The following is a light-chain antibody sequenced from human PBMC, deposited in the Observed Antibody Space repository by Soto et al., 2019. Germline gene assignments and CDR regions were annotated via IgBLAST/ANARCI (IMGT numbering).Light chain of an antibody. J-gene: IGKJ3*01. V-gene: IGKV1-9*01. CDR2: AAS. CDR3: QQLNIYPFT. CDR1: QGISSY. Sequence: IQLTQSPSSLSASVGDRVIMTCRASQGISSYLAWYQQKPGKAPTLLIYAASTLETGVPSRFSGSGSGTDCTLTISSLQPEDFATYYCQQLNIYPFTFSPGTKVDIK.